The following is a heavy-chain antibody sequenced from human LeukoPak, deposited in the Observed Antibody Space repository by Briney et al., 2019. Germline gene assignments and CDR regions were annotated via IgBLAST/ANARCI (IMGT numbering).Heavy chain of an antibody. CDR1: GYTFTSYA. CDR3: ARGYDILAGYFDYYYYMDV. V-gene: IGHV7-4-1*02. J-gene: IGHJ6*03. D-gene: IGHD3-9*01. Sequence: ASVKVSCKASGYTFTSYAMNWVRQAPGQGLEWMGWLNTNAGKPTYAQGFTGRFVFSLDTSVSPAYLQVSSLKAEDTAVYYLARGYDILAGYFDYYYYMDVWGKGTTVTVSS. CDR2: LNTNAGKP.